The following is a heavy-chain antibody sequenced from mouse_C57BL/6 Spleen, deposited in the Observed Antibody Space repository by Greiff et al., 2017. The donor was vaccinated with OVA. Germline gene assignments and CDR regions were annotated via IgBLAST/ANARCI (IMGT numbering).Heavy chain of an antibody. D-gene: IGHD4-1*01. J-gene: IGHJ2*01. Sequence: EVKLQESGPGLVKPSQSLSLTCSVTGYSITSGYYWNRIRQFPGNKLEWMGYISYDGSNNYNPSLKNRISITRDTSKNQFFLKLNSVTTEDTATYYCATGYFDYWGQGTTLTVSS. CDR3: ATGYFDY. V-gene: IGHV3-6*01. CDR1: GYSITSGYY. CDR2: ISYDGSN.